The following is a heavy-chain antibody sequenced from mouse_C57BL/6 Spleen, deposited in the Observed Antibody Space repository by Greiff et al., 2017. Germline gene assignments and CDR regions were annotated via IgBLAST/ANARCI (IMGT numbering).Heavy chain of an antibody. D-gene: IGHD2-3*01. CDR3: ARQGGYYVGGNYFDY. J-gene: IGHJ2*01. CDR2: ISNGGGST. CDR1: GFTFSDYY. Sequence: DVKLVESGGGLVQPGGSLKLSCAASGFTFSDYYMYWVRQTPEKRLEWVAYISNGGGSTYYPDTVKGRFTISRDNAKNTLYLQMSRLKSEDTAMYYCARQGGYYVGGNYFDYWGQGTTLTVSS. V-gene: IGHV5-12*01.